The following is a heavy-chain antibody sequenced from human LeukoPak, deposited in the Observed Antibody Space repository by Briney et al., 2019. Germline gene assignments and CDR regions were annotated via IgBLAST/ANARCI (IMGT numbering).Heavy chain of an antibody. J-gene: IGHJ4*02. CDR1: GFTFSNAW. CDR3: TTDKGRKLLWFGELPSYYFDY. V-gene: IGHV3-15*01. Sequence: KPGGSLRLSCAASGFTFSNAWMSWVRQAPGKGLEWVGRIKSKTDSGTTVYAAPVKGRFTISRDDSKNTLYLQMNSLKTEDTAVYYCTTDKGRKLLWFGELPSYYFDYWGQGTLVTVSS. D-gene: IGHD3-10*01. CDR2: IKSKTDSGTT.